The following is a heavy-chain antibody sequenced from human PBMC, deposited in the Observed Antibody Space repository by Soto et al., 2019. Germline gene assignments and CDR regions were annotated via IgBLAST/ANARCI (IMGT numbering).Heavy chain of an antibody. CDR1: GFTVSSNY. V-gene: IGHV3-66*01. CDR2: IHSGGST. J-gene: IGHJ4*02. CDR3: ARDRGAVAGQYFDF. D-gene: IGHD6-19*01. Sequence: GGSLRLSCAASGFTVSSNYMTWVRQAPGKGLEWVSVIHSGGSTYYADSVKGRFTISRDNSKNTLYLQMNSLRAEDTAMYYCARDRGAVAGQYFDFWGQGTLVTVSS.